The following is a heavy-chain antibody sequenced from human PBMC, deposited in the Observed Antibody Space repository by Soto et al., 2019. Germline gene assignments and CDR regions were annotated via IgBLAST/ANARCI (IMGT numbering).Heavy chain of an antibody. Sequence: PGGSLRLSCAASGFTFSSYAMHWVRQAPGKGLEWVAVISYDGSNKYYADSVKGRFTISRDNSKNTLYLQMNSLRAEDTAVYYCARSQLYKDCSSTSCLYYYYGMDVWGQGTTVTVSS. J-gene: IGHJ6*02. D-gene: IGHD2-2*01. CDR3: ARSQLYKDCSSTSCLYYYYGMDV. V-gene: IGHV3-30-3*01. CDR2: ISYDGSNK. CDR1: GFTFSSYA.